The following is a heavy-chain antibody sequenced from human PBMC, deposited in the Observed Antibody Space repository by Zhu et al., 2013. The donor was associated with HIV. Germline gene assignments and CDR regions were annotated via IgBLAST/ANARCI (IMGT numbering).Heavy chain of an antibody. CDR1: GNSFNNYH. V-gene: IGHV1-2*02. D-gene: IGHD7-27*01. Sequence: QVQLVQSGAEVKKPGASVKIYCRTSGNSFNNYHMHWVRQAPGQGLEWMGWINPNSGGTNYAQNFHGRVTMTRDTSISTAFMELNSLTSDDTALYYCASDLRDNWGPPYWGQGTLVTVSS. J-gene: IGHJ4*02. CDR2: INPNSGGT. CDR3: ASDLRDNWGPPY.